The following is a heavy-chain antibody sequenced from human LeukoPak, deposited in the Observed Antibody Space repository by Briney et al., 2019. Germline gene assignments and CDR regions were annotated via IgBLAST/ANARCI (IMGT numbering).Heavy chain of an antibody. J-gene: IGHJ3*01. CDR1: GGSISIYY. V-gene: IGHV4-59*01. CDR3: ARISSSNWYNERGAFDV. D-gene: IGHD6-13*01. Sequence: SETLSLTCTVSGGSISIYYWSWIRQPPGKGLEWIGYIYDSGSTNYNPSLKSRVTISVDTSKNQFSLKLRSVTAADTAVYYCARISSSNWYNERGAFDVWGQGTMVTVSS. CDR2: IYDSGST.